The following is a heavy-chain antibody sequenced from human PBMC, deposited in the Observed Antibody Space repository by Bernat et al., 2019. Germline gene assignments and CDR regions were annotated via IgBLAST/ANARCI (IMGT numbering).Heavy chain of an antibody. CDR2: IHPNSGGT. Sequence: QVQLVQSGAEVKKPGASVKVSCKASGYTFTGYYMHWVRQAPGQGLEWMGWIHPNSGGTNYAQKCADRVTMTRDTSISTACMELSRLRSNDTAVYYCARELGYCSGGSGSGGGIIKNCLDYWGRGTLVTVSS. V-gene: IGHV1-2*02. D-gene: IGHD2-15*01. CDR1: GYTFTGYY. CDR3: ARELGYCSGGSGSGGGIIKNCLDY. J-gene: IGHJ4*02.